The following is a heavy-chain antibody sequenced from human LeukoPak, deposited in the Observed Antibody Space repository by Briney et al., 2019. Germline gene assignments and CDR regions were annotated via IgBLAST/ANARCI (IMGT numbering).Heavy chain of an antibody. V-gene: IGHV4-59*01. J-gene: IGHJ5*02. CDR2: TYYSGST. Sequence: SETLSLTCTVSGRSLSGYYWSWLRQPPGKGLEWIGYTYYSGSTNYNPSLKSRVTISVDTSKNQFSLKLSSVTAADTAVYYCARQLRNWFDPWGQGTLVTVSP. CDR1: GRSLSGYY. D-gene: IGHD5-12*01. CDR3: ARQLRNWFDP.